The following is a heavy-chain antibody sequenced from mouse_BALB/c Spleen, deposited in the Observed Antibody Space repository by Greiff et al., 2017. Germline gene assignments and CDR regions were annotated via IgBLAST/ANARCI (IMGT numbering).Heavy chain of an antibody. J-gene: IGHJ3*01. CDR2: IYPGSGST. D-gene: IGHD2-10*02. Sequence: LQQPGSELVRPGASVKLSCKASGYTFTSYWMHWVKQRPGQGLEWIGNIYPGSGSTNYDEKFKSKATLTVDTSSSTAYMQLSSLTSEDSAVYYCTRWVWYPFAYWGQGTLVTVSA. CDR1: GYTFTSYW. CDR3: TRWVWYPFAY. V-gene: IGHV1S22*01.